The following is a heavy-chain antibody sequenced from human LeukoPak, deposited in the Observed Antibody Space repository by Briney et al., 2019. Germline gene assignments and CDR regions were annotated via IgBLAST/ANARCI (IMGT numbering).Heavy chain of an antibody. CDR2: ISSSSSSYI. D-gene: IGHD1-14*01. J-gene: IGHJ4*02. V-gene: IGHV3-21*01. Sequence: GGSLRLSCAASGFTFSSYSMNWVRQAPGEGLEWVSSISSSSSSYIYYADSVKGRFTISRDNAKNSLYLQMNSLRAEDTAVYYCARDGGAAGFDYWGQGTLVTVSS. CDR3: ARDGGAAGFDY. CDR1: GFTFSSYS.